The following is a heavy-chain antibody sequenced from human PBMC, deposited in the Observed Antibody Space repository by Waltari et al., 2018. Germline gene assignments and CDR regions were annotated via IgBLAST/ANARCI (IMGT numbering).Heavy chain of an antibody. Sequence: QVQLVQSGTEVKKPGASVKVSCKASGYTFIDYYMHWVRQAPGQGLEWTGWINPSSGGAKYAQNFQGRVTMTRDTSSRTVYIELSRLTYDDTAMYYCARDGGFDFWGQGTLVSVSS. D-gene: IGHD2-15*01. CDR1: GYTFIDYY. V-gene: IGHV1-2*02. CDR2: INPSSGGA. J-gene: IGHJ4*02. CDR3: ARDGGFDF.